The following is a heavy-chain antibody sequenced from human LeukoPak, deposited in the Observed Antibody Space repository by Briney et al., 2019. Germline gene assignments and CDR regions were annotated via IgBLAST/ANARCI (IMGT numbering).Heavy chain of an antibody. CDR3: ARGTSHQWLPYYYYGMDV. D-gene: IGHD5-12*01. V-gene: IGHV1-8*02. Sequence: ASVKVSCKASGGTFSSYAISWVRQATGQGHEWMGWMNPNSGNTGYAQKFQGRVTMTRNTSISTAYMELSSLRSEDTAVYYCARGTSHQWLPYYYYGMDVWGQGTTVTVSS. J-gene: IGHJ6*02. CDR2: MNPNSGNT. CDR1: GGTFSSYA.